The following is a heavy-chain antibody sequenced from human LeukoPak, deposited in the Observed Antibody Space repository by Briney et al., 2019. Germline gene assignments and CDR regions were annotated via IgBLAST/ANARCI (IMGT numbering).Heavy chain of an antibody. CDR1: GYTFTGYY. D-gene: IGHD4-23*01. J-gene: IGHJ4*02. V-gene: IGHV1-2*02. Sequence: ASVKVSCKASGYTFTGYYMHWVRQAPGQGLEWMGWINPNSGDTNYAQKFQGRVTMTRDTSISTAYMELSRLRSDDTAVYFCARTTAVVTYYFDYWGQGTQVTVSS. CDR2: INPNSGDT. CDR3: ARTTAVVTYYFDY.